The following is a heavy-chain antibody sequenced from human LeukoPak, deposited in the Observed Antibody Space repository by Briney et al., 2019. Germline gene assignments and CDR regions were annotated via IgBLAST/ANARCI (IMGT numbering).Heavy chain of an antibody. CDR3: TRGGSNFDY. J-gene: IGHJ4*02. CDR1: GGSISIYY. V-gene: IGHV4-59*01. D-gene: IGHD3-10*01. CDR2: IYYSGST. Sequence: SETLSLTCTVSGGSISIYYWSWVRQPPEKGLEWIGYIYYSGSTNYNPSLKSRVTISVDTSKNQFSLQLTSVTAADTAVYFCTRGGSNFDYWGQGTLVTVSS.